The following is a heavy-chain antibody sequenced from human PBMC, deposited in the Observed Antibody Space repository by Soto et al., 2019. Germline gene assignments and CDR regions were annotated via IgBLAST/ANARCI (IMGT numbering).Heavy chain of an antibody. CDR1: GFTFSSYA. V-gene: IGHV3-23*01. J-gene: IGHJ1*01. CDR2: ISGSGGST. CDR3: AKVPPVVVVPAAIVEH. D-gene: IGHD2-2*01. Sequence: GGSLRLSCAASGFTFSSYAMSWVRLAPGKGLEWVSAISGSGGSTYYADSVKGRFTISRDNSKNTLYLQMNSLRAEDTAVYYCAKVPPVVVVPAAIVEHWGQGTLVTVSS.